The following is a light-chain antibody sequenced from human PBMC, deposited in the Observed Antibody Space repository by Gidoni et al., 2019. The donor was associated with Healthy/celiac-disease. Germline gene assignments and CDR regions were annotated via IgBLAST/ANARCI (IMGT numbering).Light chain of an antibody. CDR2: GAS. CDR1: QSVSSSY. Sequence: EIVLTQSPGTLSLSPGERATLSCRASQSVSSSYLAGYQQKPGQAPRLIIYGASSRATGIPDRFSGSGSGTDFTLTISRLEPEDFAVYYCQQYGSSPGTFGQGTKVEIK. CDR3: QQYGSSPGT. J-gene: IGKJ1*01. V-gene: IGKV3-20*01.